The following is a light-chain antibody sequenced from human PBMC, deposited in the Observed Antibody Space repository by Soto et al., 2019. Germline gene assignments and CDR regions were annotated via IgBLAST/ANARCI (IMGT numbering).Light chain of an antibody. CDR3: HQSYSTPPWT. V-gene: IGKV1-39*01. Sequence: IQMTQSPSSLSASVGDRVTITCRASQSIVTYLNWYLQKPGKAPKLLIYAASNLQSGVASRFSGSGSGTDFTLTISSLQPEDFANYFCHQSYSTPPWTFGQGTKVEIK. J-gene: IGKJ1*01. CDR1: QSIVTY. CDR2: AAS.